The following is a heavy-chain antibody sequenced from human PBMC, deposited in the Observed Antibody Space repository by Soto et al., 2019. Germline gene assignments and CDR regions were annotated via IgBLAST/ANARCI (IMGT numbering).Heavy chain of an antibody. CDR1: GYTFTGYY. CDR2: INPNSGGT. D-gene: IGHD3-10*01. CDR3: ARGILWFGEYYYGMDV. Sequence: QVQLVQSGAEVKKHGASVKVSCKASGYTFTGYYMHWVRQAPGQGLEWMGWINPNSGGTNYAQKFQGRVTMTRDTSISTAYMELSRLRSDDTAVYYCARGILWFGEYYYGMDVWGQGTTVTVSS. J-gene: IGHJ6*02. V-gene: IGHV1-2*02.